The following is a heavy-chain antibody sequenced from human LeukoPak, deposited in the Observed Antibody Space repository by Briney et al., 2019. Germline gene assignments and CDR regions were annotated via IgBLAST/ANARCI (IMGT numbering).Heavy chain of an antibody. CDR1: GYSIISGYY. CDR2: IYHSGST. V-gene: IGHV4-38-2*01. CDR3: ATSANGSCPFDY. J-gene: IGHJ4*02. Sequence: PSETLSLTCAVSGYSIISGYYGAWIRQPPGKGVERNGSIYHSGSTYYNPSLKSRVTISVDTSKNQFSLKLSSVTAADTAVYYCATSANGSCPFDYWGQGTLVTVSS. D-gene: IGHD2-15*01.